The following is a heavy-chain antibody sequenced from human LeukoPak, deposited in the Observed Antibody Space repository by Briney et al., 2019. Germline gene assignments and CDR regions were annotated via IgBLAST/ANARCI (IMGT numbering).Heavy chain of an antibody. CDR2: IYHSGST. CDR1: GGSISSGGYY. V-gene: IGHV4-30-2*01. CDR3: ARGLNRNDYGDYGY. Sequence: SHTLSLTCTVSGGSISSGGYYWSWIRQPPGKGLEWIGYIYHSGSTYYNPSLKSRVTISVDRSKNQFSLKLSSVTAADTAVYYCARGLNRNDYGDYGYWGQGTLVTVSS. D-gene: IGHD4-17*01. J-gene: IGHJ4*02.